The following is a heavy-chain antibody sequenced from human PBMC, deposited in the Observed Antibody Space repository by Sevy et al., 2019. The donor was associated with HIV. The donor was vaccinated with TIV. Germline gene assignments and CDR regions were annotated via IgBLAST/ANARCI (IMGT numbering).Heavy chain of an antibody. V-gene: IGHV3-23*01. CDR1: GFTFSSYA. D-gene: IGHD6-6*01. CDR2: ISGSGGST. Sequence: GGSLRLSCAASGFTFSSYAMSWVRQAPGKGLEWVSAISGSGGSTYYADSVKGRLTISRDNSKNTLYLQMNSLRAEDTAVYYCAKDQRGIAARPDYFDYWGQGTLVTVSS. J-gene: IGHJ4*02. CDR3: AKDQRGIAARPDYFDY.